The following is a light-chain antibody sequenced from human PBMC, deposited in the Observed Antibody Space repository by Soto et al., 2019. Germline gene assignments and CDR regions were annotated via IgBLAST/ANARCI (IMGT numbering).Light chain of an antibody. CDR2: EVS. J-gene: IGLJ1*01. Sequence: QSALTQPASVSGSPGQSITISCTGTSSDVGYYDYVAWYQQHPGKAPKVMIYEVSNRPSGVSDRFSGSKSGNTASLTISGLQAEDEADYYCSSYTSSSSLYVFGTGTKVTVL. CDR1: SSDVGYYDY. CDR3: SSYTSSSSLYV. V-gene: IGLV2-14*01.